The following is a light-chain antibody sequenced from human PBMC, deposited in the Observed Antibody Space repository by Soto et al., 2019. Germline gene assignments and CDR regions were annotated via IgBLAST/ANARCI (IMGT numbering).Light chain of an antibody. J-gene: IGKJ1*01. CDR1: QSRLYSFYNKNY. V-gene: IGKV4-1*01. CDR2: WAS. Sequence: EIVVTQSPDSLTVSLAERATTNSNSTQSRLYSFYNKNYYAWYQQKPGQPPKLLIHWASNRDFGVPDRISGSGSGTDFTLTISSLQTADVGVYYCQQYYESPLPLGQGTKVESK. CDR3: QQYYESPLP.